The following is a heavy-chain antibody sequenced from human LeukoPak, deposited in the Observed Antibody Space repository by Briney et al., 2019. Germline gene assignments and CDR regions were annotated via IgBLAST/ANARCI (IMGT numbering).Heavy chain of an antibody. D-gene: IGHD4-17*01. CDR2: IYSGGST. V-gene: IGHV3-66*01. Sequence: QTGGSLRLSCAASGFTVSTNYMSWVRQAPGKGLEWVSVIYSGGSTDYADSVKGRFTISRDNSKNTLYLQMDSLRAEDTAVYYCARDRYGDYFDYWGQGTRVTVSS. CDR1: GFTVSTNY. CDR3: ARDRYGDYFDY. J-gene: IGHJ4*02.